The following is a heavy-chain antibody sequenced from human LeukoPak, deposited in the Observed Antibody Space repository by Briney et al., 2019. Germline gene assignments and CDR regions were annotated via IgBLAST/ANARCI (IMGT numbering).Heavy chain of an antibody. Sequence: SETLSLTCAVYGYSISSGYYWGWIRQPPGKGLEWIGSIYHSGRTYYNPSLKSRVTISVDTSKNQSSLKLSSVTAADTAVYYCARFLRSGGYFDYWGQGTLVTVSS. CDR3: ARFLRSGGYFDY. CDR1: GYSISSGYY. J-gene: IGHJ4*02. CDR2: IYHSGRT. D-gene: IGHD3-3*01. V-gene: IGHV4-38-2*01.